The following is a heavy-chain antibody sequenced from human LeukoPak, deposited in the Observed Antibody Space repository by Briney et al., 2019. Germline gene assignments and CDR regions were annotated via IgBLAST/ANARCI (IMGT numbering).Heavy chain of an antibody. V-gene: IGHV3-11*01. CDR1: GFTVSSNY. D-gene: IGHD6-19*01. Sequence: PGGSLRLSCAASGFTVSSNYMSWIRQAPGKGLEWVSYISSSGSTIYYADSVKGRFTISRDNAKNSLYLQMNSLRAEDTAVYYCARDLRGAVAGEFDYWGQGTLVTVSS. CDR3: ARDLRGAVAGEFDY. CDR2: ISSSGSTI. J-gene: IGHJ4*02.